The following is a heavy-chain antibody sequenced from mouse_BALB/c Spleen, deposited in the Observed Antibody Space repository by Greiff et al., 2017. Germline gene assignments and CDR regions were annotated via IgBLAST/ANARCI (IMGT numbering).Heavy chain of an antibody. CDR3: ARKSGFFDY. J-gene: IGHJ2*01. Sequence: QVQLKESGAELVRPGTSVKISCKASGYTFTNYWLGWVKQRPGHGLEWIGDIYPGGGYTNYNEKFKGKATLTADTSSSTAYMQLSSLTSEDSAVYFCARKSGFFDYWGQGTTLTVSS. CDR2: IYPGGGYT. CDR1: GYTFTNYW. D-gene: IGHD3-1*01. V-gene: IGHV1-63*02.